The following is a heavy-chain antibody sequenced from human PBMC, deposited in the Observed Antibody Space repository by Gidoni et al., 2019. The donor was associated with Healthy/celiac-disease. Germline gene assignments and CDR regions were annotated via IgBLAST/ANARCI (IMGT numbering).Heavy chain of an antibody. CDR3: AKDQGRIYDKALFDY. CDR1: AFTFRSYA. Sequence: EVQLLESGGGLVQPRGSLRLSCAASAFTFRSYAMSWVRQAPGKGLEWVSAISGSGGSTYYADSVKGRFTISRDNSKNTLYLQMNSLRAEDTAVYYCAKDQGRIYDKALFDYWGQGTLVTVSS. CDR2: ISGSGGST. J-gene: IGHJ4*02. V-gene: IGHV3-23*01. D-gene: IGHD3-22*01.